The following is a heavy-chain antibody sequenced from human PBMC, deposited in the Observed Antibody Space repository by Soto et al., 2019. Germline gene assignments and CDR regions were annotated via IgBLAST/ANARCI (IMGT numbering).Heavy chain of an antibody. V-gene: IGHV4-59*08. J-gene: IGHJ5*02. Sequence: SETLSLTCTVSGGSMNDYYWTWIRQPPGKGPEWIGYIYYTGSTTYNPSLRSRVAIKIDTSKKQFSLSLTAVTAADTAVYYCARAWDHDDGSGYFRWFDPWGQGTLVTVSS. D-gene: IGHD3-22*01. CDR1: GGSMNDYY. CDR2: IYYTGST. CDR3: ARAWDHDDGSGYFRWFDP.